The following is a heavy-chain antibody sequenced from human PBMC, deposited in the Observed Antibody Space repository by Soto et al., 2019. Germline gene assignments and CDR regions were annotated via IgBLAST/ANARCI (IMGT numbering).Heavy chain of an antibody. V-gene: IGHV4-34*01. Sequence: PSETLSLTCAVYGGSFSGYYWSWIRQPPGKGLEWIGEINHSGSTNYNPSLKSRVTISVDTSKNQFSLKLSSVTAADTAVYYCARGRAGRLDYWGQGTLVTVSS. CDR1: GGSFSGYY. J-gene: IGHJ4*02. CDR2: INHSGST. CDR3: ARGRAGRLDY.